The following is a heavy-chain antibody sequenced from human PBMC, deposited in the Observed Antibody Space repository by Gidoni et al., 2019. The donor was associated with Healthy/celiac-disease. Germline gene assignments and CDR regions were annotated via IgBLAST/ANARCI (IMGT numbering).Heavy chain of an antibody. J-gene: IGHJ5*02. D-gene: IGHD2-21*02. Sequence: EVQLVQSGAEVKKPGESLRIACKGPGYSFTSYWISWVRRRPGKGLEWMGRIDPSDSYPNYSPSFQGHVTISADKSISTAYLQWSSLKASDTAMYYCARHYCGGDCSHNWFDPWGQGTLVTVSS. CDR2: IDPSDSYP. CDR3: ARHYCGGDCSHNWFDP. V-gene: IGHV5-10-1*03. CDR1: GYSFTSYW.